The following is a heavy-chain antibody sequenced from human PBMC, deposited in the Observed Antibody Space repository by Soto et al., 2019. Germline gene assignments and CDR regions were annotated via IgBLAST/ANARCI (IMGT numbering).Heavy chain of an antibody. CDR3: ARGDSSSWPPGDYYYYYMDV. CDR1: GYTFTSYD. Sequence: GASVKVSCKASGYTFTSYDINWVRQATGQGLEWMGWMNPNSGNTGYAQKFQGRVTMTRNTSISTAYMELSSLRSEDTAVYYCARGDSSSWPPGDYYYYYMDVWGKGTTVTVSS. CDR2: MNPNSGNT. V-gene: IGHV1-8*01. J-gene: IGHJ6*03. D-gene: IGHD6-13*01.